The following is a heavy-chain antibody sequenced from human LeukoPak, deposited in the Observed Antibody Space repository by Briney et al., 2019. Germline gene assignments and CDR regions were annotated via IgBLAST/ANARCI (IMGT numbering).Heavy chain of an antibody. D-gene: IGHD1-26*01. CDR1: NASMTYYY. CDR3: ARHIGGAGRFDS. J-gene: IGHJ4*02. V-gene: IGHV4-59*08. Sequence: PSETPSLTCTVSNASMTYYYWSWIRQPPGKGLEWIGYIYYSGSTSYNPSLKSRVTISIDTSKNQFSLKLSSVTAADAALYYCARHIGGAGRFDSWGQGTLVTVSS. CDR2: IYYSGST.